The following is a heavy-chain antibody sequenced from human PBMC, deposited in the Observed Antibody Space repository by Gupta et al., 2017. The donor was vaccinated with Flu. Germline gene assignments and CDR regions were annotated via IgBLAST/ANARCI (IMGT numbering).Heavy chain of an antibody. Sequence: TFTSYAMHWVRQAPGQRLEWMGWINAGNGNTKYSQKFQGRVTITRDTSASTAYMELSSLXSXDTAVYXCAIAAAGTGLDYWGQGTPVTVSS. CDR1: TFTSYA. J-gene: IGHJ4*02. CDR2: INAGNGNT. V-gene: IGHV1-3*01. CDR3: AIAAAGTGLDY. D-gene: IGHD6-13*01.